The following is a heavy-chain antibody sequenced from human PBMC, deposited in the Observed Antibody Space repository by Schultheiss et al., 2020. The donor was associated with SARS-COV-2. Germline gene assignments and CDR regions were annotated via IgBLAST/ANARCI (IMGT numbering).Heavy chain of an antibody. Sequence: GGSLRLSCSASGFPFSTYTMNWVRQAPGKGLEWVSSISSKSDYIYYADSVKGRFTISRDNAKNSLYLQMNSLRAEDTALYYCAKSAYTDDAFDIWGQGTMVTVSS. D-gene: IGHD2-2*02. CDR1: GFPFSTYT. CDR2: ISSKSDYI. CDR3: AKSAYTDDAFDI. J-gene: IGHJ3*02. V-gene: IGHV3-21*04.